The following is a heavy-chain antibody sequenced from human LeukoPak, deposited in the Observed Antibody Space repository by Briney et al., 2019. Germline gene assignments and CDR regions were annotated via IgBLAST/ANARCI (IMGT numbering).Heavy chain of an antibody. Sequence: GASVKVSCKASGYTFTGYYMHWVRQAPGQGLEWMGWINHNSGGKNDEEKFQVRVNMTRDTSISTAYMELSRLRSYDTAVYYCARDRVLWFGESEDWFDPWGQGTLVTVSS. CDR1: GYTFTGYY. CDR3: ARDRVLWFGESEDWFDP. V-gene: IGHV1-2*02. J-gene: IGHJ5*02. D-gene: IGHD3-10*01. CDR2: INHNSGGK.